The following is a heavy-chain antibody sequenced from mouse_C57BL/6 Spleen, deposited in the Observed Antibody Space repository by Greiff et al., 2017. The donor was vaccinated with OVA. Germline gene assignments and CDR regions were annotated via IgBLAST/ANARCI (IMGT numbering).Heavy chain of an antibody. Sequence: EVQLQQSGPELVKPGASVTMSCKASGYTFTDYNMHWVKQSHGKSLEWIGYINPNNGGTSYNQKFKGKATLTVNKSSSTAYMELRSLTSEDSAVYYCARNGYGSAWFAYWGQGTLVTVSA. D-gene: IGHD2-2*01. J-gene: IGHJ3*01. V-gene: IGHV1-22*01. CDR3: ARNGYGSAWFAY. CDR1: GYTFTDYN. CDR2: INPNNGGT.